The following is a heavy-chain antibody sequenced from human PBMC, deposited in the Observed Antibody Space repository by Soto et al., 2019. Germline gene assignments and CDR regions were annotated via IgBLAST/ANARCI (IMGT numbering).Heavy chain of an antibody. CDR2: ISKSDYT. CDR1: GFAFNNYG. D-gene: IGHD3-22*01. Sequence: GSLRLSCTVSGFAFNNYGINWVRQASGKGLEWVSSISKSDYTYYSDSVKGRFAISRDNAKSSVSLQMNTLRVEDTAVYYCAREDSIIIPDVSDFWGQGTLVTVSS. J-gene: IGHJ4*02. V-gene: IGHV3-21*01. CDR3: AREDSIIIPDVSDF.